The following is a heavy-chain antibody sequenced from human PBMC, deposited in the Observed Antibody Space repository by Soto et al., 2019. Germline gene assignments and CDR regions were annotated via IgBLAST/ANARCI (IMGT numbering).Heavy chain of an antibody. CDR2: ISAYNGNT. Sequence: GASVKVSCKASGYTFTSYGISWVRQAPGQGLEWMGWISAYNGNTNYAQKLQGRVTMTTDTSTSTAYMELRSLRSDDTAVYYCARSSTISFFRRGTTPLFFDYRGQRTLVTVSS. J-gene: IGHJ4*02. CDR1: GYTFTSYG. D-gene: IGHD2-2*01. V-gene: IGHV1-18*01. CDR3: ARSSTISFFRRGTTPLFFDY.